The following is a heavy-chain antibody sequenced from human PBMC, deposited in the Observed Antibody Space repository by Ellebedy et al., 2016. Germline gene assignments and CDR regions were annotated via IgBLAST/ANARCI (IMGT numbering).Heavy chain of an antibody. Sequence: GESLKISCAASGFTFSSYWMHWVRQAPGKGLEWVSVIYSGGNTYYADSVRGRFTISRDNSKNTLYLQMNSLRVEDTAVYYCARLLYYFGSGTYSNEYYFDSWGQGTLVTVSS. J-gene: IGHJ4*02. CDR3: ARLLYYFGSGTYSNEYYFDS. D-gene: IGHD3-10*01. V-gene: IGHV3-66*04. CDR1: GFTFSSYW. CDR2: IYSGGNT.